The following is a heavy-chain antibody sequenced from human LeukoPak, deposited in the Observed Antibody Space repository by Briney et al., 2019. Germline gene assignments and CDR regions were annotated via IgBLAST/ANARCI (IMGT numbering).Heavy chain of an antibody. D-gene: IGHD6-19*01. J-gene: IGHJ5*02. V-gene: IGHV4-38-2*02. CDR2: IYHSGST. CDR1: GYSISSGYY. CDR3: ARFSSGWYLDWFDP. Sequence: SETLSLTCTVSGYSISSGYYWGWIRQPPGKGLEWIGSIYHSGSTYYNPSLKSRVTISVDTSKNQFSLKLSSVTAADTAVYYCARFSSGWYLDWFDPWGQGTLVTVFS.